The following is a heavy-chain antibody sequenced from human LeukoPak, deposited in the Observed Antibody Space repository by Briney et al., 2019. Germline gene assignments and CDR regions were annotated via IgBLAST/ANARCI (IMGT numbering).Heavy chain of an antibody. CDR1: GYTFTGYY. J-gene: IGHJ3*02. V-gene: IGHV1-46*01. D-gene: IGHD3-22*01. CDR2: INPSGRST. CDR3: ARGRNYYDSSDYYEGDAFDI. Sequence: ASVKVSCKASGYTFTGYYMHWVRQAPGQGLEWMGIINPSGRSTTYVQQFQGRVTMTRDMSTSTVYMELSSLRSEDTAVYYCARGRNYYDSSDYYEGDAFDIWAKGQWSPSLQ.